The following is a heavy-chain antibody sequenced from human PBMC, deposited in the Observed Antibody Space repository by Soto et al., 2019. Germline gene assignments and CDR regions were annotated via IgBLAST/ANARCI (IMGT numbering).Heavy chain of an antibody. CDR2: IIPICGTA. CDR3: ARVPGCSSTSCYFFYYGMDV. D-gene: IGHD2-2*01. J-gene: IGHJ6*02. V-gene: IGHV1-69*01. CDR1: GGTFSSYA. Sequence: QVQLVQSGAEVKKPGSSVKVSCKASGGTFSSYAISWVRQAPGQGLEWMGGIIPICGTANYAQKFQGRVTITADESTSTAYMELSSLRSEDTAVYYCARVPGCSSTSCYFFYYGMDVWGQGTTVTVSS.